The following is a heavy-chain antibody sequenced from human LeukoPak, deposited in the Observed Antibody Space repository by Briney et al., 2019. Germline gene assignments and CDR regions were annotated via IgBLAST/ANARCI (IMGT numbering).Heavy chain of an antibody. CDR2: ITTSDGNT. CDR1: GFTFSSYT. CDR3: AKDGGLWVSAHWGDS. J-gene: IGHJ4*02. D-gene: IGHD7-27*01. V-gene: IGHV3-23*01. Sequence: GGSLRLSCAASGFTFSSYTMSWVRQAPGKGLEWVSTITTSDGNTYYADSVKGRFTVSRDNSKNTLFLQMNSLRAEDTAVYYCAKDGGLWVSAHWGDSWGQGTLVTVSS.